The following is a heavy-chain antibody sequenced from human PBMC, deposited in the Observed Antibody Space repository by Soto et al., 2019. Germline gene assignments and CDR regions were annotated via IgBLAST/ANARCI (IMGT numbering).Heavy chain of an antibody. Sequence: GGSLRLSCAASGFTFSSYAMSWVRQAPGKGLEWVSAISGSGGSTYYADSVKGRFTISRDNSKNTLYLQMNSLRAEDTAVYYCEKDNRRNGNNKFVYWGQGTLVTVSS. D-gene: IGHD2-8*01. CDR2: ISGSGGST. CDR3: EKDNRRNGNNKFVY. J-gene: IGHJ4*02. V-gene: IGHV3-23*01. CDR1: GFTFSSYA.